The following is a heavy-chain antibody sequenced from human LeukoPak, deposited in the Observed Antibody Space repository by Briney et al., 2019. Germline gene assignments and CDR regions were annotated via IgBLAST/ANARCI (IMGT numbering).Heavy chain of an antibody. CDR2: MNWISDFK. Sequence: PGRSLRLSCAASGFNFDDSAIPCVRQAPGKGLEWVSAMNWISDFKAYADSVKGRFTISRDNDKNSVHLQMNSLGPEDMAVYYCAKGPKENWYFDLWGRGTLVTVSS. CDR3: AKGPKENWYFDL. J-gene: IGHJ2*01. V-gene: IGHV3-9*03. CDR1: GFNFDDSA.